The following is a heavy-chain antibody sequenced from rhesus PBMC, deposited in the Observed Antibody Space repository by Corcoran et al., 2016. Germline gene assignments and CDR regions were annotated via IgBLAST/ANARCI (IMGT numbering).Heavy chain of an antibody. V-gene: IGHV4-173*01. CDR1: GGSISSNW. D-gene: IGHD6-31*01. Sequence: QLQLQESGPGRVKPSETLSLTCAVSGGSISSNWWSWIRQPPGKGLEWIGRISGSGGSTSYNPSLKSRVTISTDTSKNQFSLKLSSVTAADTAVYYCARQNSGWYYFDYWGQGVLVTVSS. CDR3: ARQNSGWYYFDY. CDR2: ISGSGGST. J-gene: IGHJ4*01.